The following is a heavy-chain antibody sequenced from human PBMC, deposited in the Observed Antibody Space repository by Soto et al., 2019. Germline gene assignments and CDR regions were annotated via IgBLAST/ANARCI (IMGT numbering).Heavy chain of an antibody. V-gene: IGHV1-46*01. J-gene: IGHJ5*02. Sequence: ASVKVSCKASGYTFSSYHMHWVRQAPGQGLEWMGVINPFYGETRYAQKFQGRVTMTRDTSTSTVYMELSSLRSEDTAVYYCARARGISFGYNYFDHWGQGILVTVSS. CDR3: ARARGISFGYNYFDH. CDR2: INPFYGET. D-gene: IGHD5-18*01. CDR1: GYTFSSYH.